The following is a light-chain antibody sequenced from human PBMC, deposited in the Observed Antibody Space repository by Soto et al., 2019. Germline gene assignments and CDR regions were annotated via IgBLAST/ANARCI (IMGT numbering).Light chain of an antibody. CDR1: QSLLDSDDGNTY. CDR3: MQRIEFPLT. Sequence: DLVMTQTPLSLPVTPGEPASISCRSSQSLLDSDDGNTYLDWYLQKPGQSPQLLIYTVSYRASGVPDRFSGRGSGTDFTPKISRVEAEDVGVYYCMQRIEFPLTFGGGTKDQIK. J-gene: IGKJ4*01. V-gene: IGKV2-40*01. CDR2: TVS.